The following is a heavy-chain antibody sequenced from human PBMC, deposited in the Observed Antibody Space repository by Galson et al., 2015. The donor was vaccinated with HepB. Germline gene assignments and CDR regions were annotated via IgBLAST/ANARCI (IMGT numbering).Heavy chain of an antibody. CDR1: GGTFSSYA. D-gene: IGHD3-3*01. V-gene: IGHV1-69*13. CDR2: IIPIFGTA. Sequence: SVKVSCKASGGTFSSYAISWVRQAPGQGLEWMGGIIPIFGTANYAQKFQGRVTITADESTSTAYMELSSLRSEDTAVYYCARGNYDFWSGPPASYYYYMDVWGKGTTVTVSS. J-gene: IGHJ6*03. CDR3: ARGNYDFWSGPPASYYYYMDV.